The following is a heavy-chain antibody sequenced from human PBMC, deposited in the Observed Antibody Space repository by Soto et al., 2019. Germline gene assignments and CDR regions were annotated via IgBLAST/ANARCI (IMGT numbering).Heavy chain of an antibody. D-gene: IGHD2-21*02. V-gene: IGHV3-7*01. CDR2: IMKDGGVK. CDR1: GFTFSGYW. Sequence: EVHLVESGGGLVQPGGSLRLSCAASGFTFSGYWMGWVRQAPGKGLEWVASIMKDGGVKKYVDSVKGRFTISRDNAKNSLLLQMNSLRVEDTAVYYCARDSDFYKADYWGQGPLVTVSS. J-gene: IGHJ4*02. CDR3: ARDSDFYKADY.